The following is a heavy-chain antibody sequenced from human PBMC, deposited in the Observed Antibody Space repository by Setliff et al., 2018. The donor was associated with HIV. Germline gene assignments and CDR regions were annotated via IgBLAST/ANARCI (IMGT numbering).Heavy chain of an antibody. CDR3: AREVKRGWYFGCMDV. CDR2: IYTSGST. CDR1: GGSISSGSYY. Sequence: PSETLSLTCTVSGGSISSGSYYWSWIRQPAGKGLEWIGHIYTSGSTNYNPSLKSRVTISVDTSKNQFSLKLSSVTAADTAVYYCAREVKRGWYFGCMDVWGQGTTVTVSS. D-gene: IGHD6-19*01. J-gene: IGHJ6*02. V-gene: IGHV4-61*09.